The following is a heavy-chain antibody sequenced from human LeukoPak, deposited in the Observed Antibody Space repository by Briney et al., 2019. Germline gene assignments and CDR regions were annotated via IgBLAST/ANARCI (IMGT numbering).Heavy chain of an antibody. CDR2: LWYDGSNQ. D-gene: IGHD4-17*01. J-gene: IGHJ4*02. Sequence: GGSLTLSCPASGFSFSSYGMHWVRQAPGKGLEWVAVLWYDGSNQYYADSVKGRFTISRDNSRNTLYLEMNSLRDEDTAVYYCARDEYGDSRILHYWGQGTLVIVSS. CDR1: GFSFSSYG. CDR3: ARDEYGDSRILHY. V-gene: IGHV3-33*01.